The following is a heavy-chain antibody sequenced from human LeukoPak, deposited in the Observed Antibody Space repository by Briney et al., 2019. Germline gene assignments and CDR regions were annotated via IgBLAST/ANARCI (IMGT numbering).Heavy chain of an antibody. CDR1: GFTFTSHA. J-gene: IGHJ1*01. D-gene: IGHD3-22*01. Sequence: PGGSLRLSCAASGFTFTSHAMSWVRQAPGKGLEWVSGISGSGGSTYYPDSVKGRFTISRDNSKSTLYLQMNSLRAEDTAVYYCARDHDSSGFLGYFQHWGQGTQVTVSS. CDR3: ARDHDSSGFLGYFQH. CDR2: ISGSGGST. V-gene: IGHV3-23*01.